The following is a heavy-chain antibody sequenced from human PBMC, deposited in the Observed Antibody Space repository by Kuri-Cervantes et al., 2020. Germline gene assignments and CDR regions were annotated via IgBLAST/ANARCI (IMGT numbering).Heavy chain of an antibody. J-gene: IGHJ4*02. CDR3: AKVARWFGESQIYYFDY. D-gene: IGHD3-10*01. CDR2: ISYDGSNK. Sequence: GGSLRLSCAASGFTFSSYGMHWVRQAPGKGLEWVAVISYDGSNKYYADSVKGRFTISRDNSKNTLFLQMNSLRAEDTAVYYCAKVARWFGESQIYYFDYWGQGTLVTVSS. V-gene: IGHV3-30*18. CDR1: GFTFSSYG.